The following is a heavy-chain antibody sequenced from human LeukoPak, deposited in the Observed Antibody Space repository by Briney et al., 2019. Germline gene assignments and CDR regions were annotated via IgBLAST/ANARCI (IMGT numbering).Heavy chain of an antibody. Sequence: GGSLRLSCAASGFTFSSYWMHWVRQAPGKGLVWVSRINSDGSSTSYADSVKGRFTISRDNAKNTLYLQMNSLRAEDTAVYYCARDNYYDSSGYLSYYYYYYMDVWGKGTTVTISS. D-gene: IGHD3-22*01. CDR2: INSDGSST. V-gene: IGHV3-74*01. CDR3: ARDNYYDSSGYLSYYYYYYMDV. J-gene: IGHJ6*03. CDR1: GFTFSSYW.